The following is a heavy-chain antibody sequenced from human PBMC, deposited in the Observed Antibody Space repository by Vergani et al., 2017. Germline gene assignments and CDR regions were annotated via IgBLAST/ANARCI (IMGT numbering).Heavy chain of an antibody. V-gene: IGHV4-39*01. J-gene: IGHJ4*02. CDR3: ARSPDDFWSGYKDY. CDR1: GGSISSSSYY. D-gene: IGHD3-3*01. CDR2: IYYSGST. Sequence: QVQLQESGPGLVKPSQTLSLTCTVSGGSISSSSYYWGWIRQPPGKGLEWIGSIYYSGSTYYNPSLKSRVTISVDTSKNQFSLKLSSVTAADTAVYYCARSPDDFWSGYKDYWGQGTLVTVSS.